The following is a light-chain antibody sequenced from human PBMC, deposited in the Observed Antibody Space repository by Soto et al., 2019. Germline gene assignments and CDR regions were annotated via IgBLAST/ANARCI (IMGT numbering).Light chain of an antibody. J-gene: IGKJ4*01. CDR1: QSLLHSDGKTY. Sequence: DIVMTQTPLSLSVTPGQPASISCKSSQSLLHSDGKTYLYWYLQKPGQAPRLLINAAFTRATGIPDRFSGSGSGTDFTLTISRLEPEDFAVYYCQQYGASPFTFGGGTKVDIK. V-gene: IGKV2-29*01. CDR3: QQYGASPFT. CDR2: AAF.